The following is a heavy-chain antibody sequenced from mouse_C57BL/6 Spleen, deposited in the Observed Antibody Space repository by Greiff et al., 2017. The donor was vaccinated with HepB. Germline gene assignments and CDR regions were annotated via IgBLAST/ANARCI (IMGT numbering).Heavy chain of an antibody. Sequence: EVQLQESGPGLVKPSQSLSLTCSVTGYSITSGYYWNWIRQFPANKLEWMGYISYDGSNNYNPSLKNRISITRDTSKNQFFLKLNSVTTEDTATYYCARDPSLGDYWGQGTSVTVSS. CDR1: GYSITSGYY. J-gene: IGHJ4*01. CDR2: ISYDGSN. V-gene: IGHV3-6*01. CDR3: ARDPSLGDY. D-gene: IGHD6-2*01.